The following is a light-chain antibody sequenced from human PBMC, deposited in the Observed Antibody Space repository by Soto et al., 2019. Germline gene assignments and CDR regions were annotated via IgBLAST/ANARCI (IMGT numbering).Light chain of an antibody. Sequence: EIVLTQSPATLSVSPGERATLSCRASQSVGSNFAWYQQKPGQAPRLLIFASSTRATGVPARFSGSGSGTEFTLTIGSLQSEDLAVYYCQQYGDWPLTFGGGAKVEIE. CDR1: QSVGSN. J-gene: IGKJ4*01. CDR2: ASS. CDR3: QQYGDWPLT. V-gene: IGKV3-15*01.